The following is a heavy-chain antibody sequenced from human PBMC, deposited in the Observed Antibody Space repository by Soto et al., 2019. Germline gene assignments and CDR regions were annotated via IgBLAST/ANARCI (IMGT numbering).Heavy chain of an antibody. V-gene: IGHV1-69*12. J-gene: IGHJ6*02. CDR3: ARRYCISPSCHYYGLDV. D-gene: IGHD2-2*01. CDR2: IFPMFGTG. CDR1: GGTFSTYT. Sequence: QVQLVQSGAEVKKPGSSVKVSCKASGGTFSTYTISWVRQAPGQGLEWMGGIFPMFGTGNYAQKCQGRVTITADESTNTAYMELSSLRSEDTAVYYCARRYCISPSCHYYGLDVWGQGPTVTVSS.